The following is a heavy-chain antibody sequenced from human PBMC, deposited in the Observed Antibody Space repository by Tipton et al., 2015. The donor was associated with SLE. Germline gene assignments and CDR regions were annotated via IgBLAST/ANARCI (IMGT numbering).Heavy chain of an antibody. J-gene: IGHJ4*02. V-gene: IGHV4-61*09. CDR3: ARAAHNNWGSLYYFDY. CDR1: GGSISSGSYY. D-gene: IGHD7-27*01. Sequence: LRLSCTVSGGSISSGSYYWSWIRQPAGKGLEWIGYIYTSGSTNYNPSLKSRVTISVDTSKNQFSLKLSSVTAADTAVYYCARAAHNNWGSLYYFDYWGQGTLVTVSS. CDR2: IYTSGST.